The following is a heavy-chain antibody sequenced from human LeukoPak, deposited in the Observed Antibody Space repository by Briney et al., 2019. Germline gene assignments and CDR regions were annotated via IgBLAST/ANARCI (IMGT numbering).Heavy chain of an antibody. J-gene: IGHJ4*02. CDR2: IYSGGST. CDR1: GFTVSSNY. V-gene: IGHV3-53*01. Sequence: AGGSLRLSCAASGFTVSSNYMSWVRQAPGKGLEWVSVIYSGGSTYYADSVKGRFTISRDNSKNTLYLQMNSLRAEDTAMYYCASTQNWYYFDYRGQGTLVTVSS. D-gene: IGHD1-1*01. CDR3: ASTQNWYYFDY.